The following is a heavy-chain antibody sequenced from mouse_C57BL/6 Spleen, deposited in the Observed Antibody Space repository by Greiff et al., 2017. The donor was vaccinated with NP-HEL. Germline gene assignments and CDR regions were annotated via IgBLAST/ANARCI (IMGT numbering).Heavy chain of an antibody. Sequence: VQLQQSGAELVRPGASVKLSCTASGFNIKDDYMHWVKQRPEQGLEWIGWIDPENGDTEYASKFQGKATITADTSSNTAYLQLSSLTSEDTAGYYCTTKVYYCNFDYWGQGTTLTVSS. CDR3: TTKVYYCNFDY. V-gene: IGHV14-4*01. CDR2: IDPENGDT. CDR1: GFNIKDDY. J-gene: IGHJ2*01. D-gene: IGHD2-1*01.